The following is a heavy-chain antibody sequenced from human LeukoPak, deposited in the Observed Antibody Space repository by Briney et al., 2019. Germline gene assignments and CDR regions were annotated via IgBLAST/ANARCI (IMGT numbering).Heavy chain of an antibody. CDR1: GLTVSSYG. J-gene: IGHJ4*02. D-gene: IGHD1-1*01. CDR2: IIGSAVNT. CDR3: ARDSPGYLAYDS. V-gene: IGHV3-23*01. Sequence: GGSLRLSCGASGLTVSSYGMSWVRQAPGKGLEWVSTIIGSAVNTYYADSVKGRFTISRDDSKNTVYLQMNSLRAEDTAVYYCARDSPGYLAYDSWGQGTLVTVSS.